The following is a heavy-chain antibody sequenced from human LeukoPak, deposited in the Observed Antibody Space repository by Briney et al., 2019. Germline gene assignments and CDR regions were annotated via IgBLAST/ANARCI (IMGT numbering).Heavy chain of an antibody. D-gene: IGHD3-3*01. CDR3: ARVEFYDFWSGYSSPFDS. V-gene: IGHV1-2*02. Sequence: ASVKVSCKASGYTFTGYYMHWVRQAPGQGLELMGWINPNSGGTNYAQKFQGRVTMTRDTSISTAYMELSRLRSDDTAVYYCARVEFYDFWSGYSSPFDSWGQGTLVTVSS. CDR1: GYTFTGYY. CDR2: INPNSGGT. J-gene: IGHJ4*02.